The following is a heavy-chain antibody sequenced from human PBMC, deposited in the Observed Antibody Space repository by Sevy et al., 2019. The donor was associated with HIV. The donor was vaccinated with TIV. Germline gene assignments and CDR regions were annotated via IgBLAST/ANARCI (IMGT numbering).Heavy chain of an antibody. Sequence: GGSLRLSCAASGFTFSNAWMSWVRQAPGKGLEWVGRIKSKTDGGTTDYAAPVKGRFTISRDDSKNTLYLQMNSLKTEDTAVYYCTTDEAYYYDSSGYSSGDWFDPWGQGTLVTVSS. D-gene: IGHD3-22*01. CDR2: IKSKTDGGTT. V-gene: IGHV3-15*01. J-gene: IGHJ5*02. CDR3: TTDEAYYYDSSGYSSGDWFDP. CDR1: GFTFSNAW.